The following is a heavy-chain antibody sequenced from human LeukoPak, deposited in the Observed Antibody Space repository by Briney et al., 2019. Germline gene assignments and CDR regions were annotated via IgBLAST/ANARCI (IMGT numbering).Heavy chain of an antibody. CDR2: VKQDGSEK. D-gene: IGHD3-10*01. CDR1: GFTFSSYW. V-gene: IGHV3-7*01. Sequence: GGSLRLSCAASGFTFSSYWMSWVRQAPGKGLEWVANVKQDGSEKYYVDSVKGRFTISRDNAKNSLYLQMNSLRAEDTAVYYCAREPRSRYYYGSGASWFDPWGQGTLVTVSS. J-gene: IGHJ5*02. CDR3: AREPRSRYYYGSGASWFDP.